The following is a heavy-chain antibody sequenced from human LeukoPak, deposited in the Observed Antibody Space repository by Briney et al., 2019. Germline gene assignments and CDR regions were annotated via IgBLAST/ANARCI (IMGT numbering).Heavy chain of an antibody. CDR3: ARRPYYSAGFDY. D-gene: IGHD3-10*01. CDR1: GFTFSLHR. J-gene: IGHJ4*02. Sequence: GGSLRLSCAASGFTFSLHRIHWVRQVPGKGLEWISWIETDGTRTGYVASVRGRFTVSRDNAKSTVYLEMNSLRAEDTAVYYCARRPYYSAGFDYWGQGTLVTVSS. V-gene: IGHV3-74*01. CDR2: IETDGTRT.